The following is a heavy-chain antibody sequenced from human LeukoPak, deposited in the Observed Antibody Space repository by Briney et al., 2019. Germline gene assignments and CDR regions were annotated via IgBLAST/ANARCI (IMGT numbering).Heavy chain of an antibody. CDR1: GGTFSSYA. J-gene: IGHJ6*04. D-gene: IGHD2-15*01. CDR2: IIPIFGTA. V-gene: IGHV1-69*13. CDR3: AGGVVMVAARYGMDV. Sequence: SVNVSCKASGGTFSSYAISWVRQAPGQGLEWMGGIIPIFGTANYAQKFQGRVTITADESTSTAYIELSSLRSEDTAVYYCAGGVVMVAARYGMDVWGKGATVTVSS.